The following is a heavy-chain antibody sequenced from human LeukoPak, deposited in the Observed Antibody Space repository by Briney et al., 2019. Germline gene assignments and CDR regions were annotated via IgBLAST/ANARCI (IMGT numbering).Heavy chain of an antibody. V-gene: IGHV3-7*04. CDR1: GFTFSSYW. CDR3: ARDKYFDSTTYYPRFDY. CDR2: IKQDGGEK. D-gene: IGHD3-22*01. Sequence: GGSLRLSCAASGFTFSSYWMSWVRQAPGKGLEWVANIKQDGGEKYYVDSVKGRFTISRDNAKTSLYLQMTSLRAEDTAVYYCARDKYFDSTTYYPRFDYWGQEILVTVSS. J-gene: IGHJ4*02.